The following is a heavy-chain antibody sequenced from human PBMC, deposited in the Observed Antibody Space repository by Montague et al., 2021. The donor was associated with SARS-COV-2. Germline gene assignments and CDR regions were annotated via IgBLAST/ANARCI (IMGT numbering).Heavy chain of an antibody. CDR2: ISSSGSTK. CDR3: ARVGQVGAEYMWEVNRYDAVDV. J-gene: IGHJ6*02. V-gene: IGHV3-48*03. CDR1: RFIFSTYE. Sequence: SLRLSCAASRFIFSTYEMNWVRQAPGKGLEWISYISSSGSTKYYADSVEGRFTISRDNAKKSMYLQMNSLRAEDTAIYYCARVGQVGAEYMWEVNRYDAVDVWGRGTTV. D-gene: IGHD1-26*01.